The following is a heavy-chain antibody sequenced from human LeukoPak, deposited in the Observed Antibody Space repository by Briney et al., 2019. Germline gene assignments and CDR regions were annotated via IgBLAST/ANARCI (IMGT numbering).Heavy chain of an antibody. CDR1: GFTFSSYA. J-gene: IGHJ4*02. D-gene: IGHD2-15*01. CDR2: ISGSGGST. Sequence: GSLRLSCAASGFTFSSYAMSWVRQAPGKGLEWVSAISGSGGSTYYADSVKGRFTISRDNSKNTLYLQMSSLRAEDTAVYYCAKDHPSIVVVVAAPFDYWGQGTLVTVSS. CDR3: AKDHPSIVVVVAAPFDY. V-gene: IGHV3-23*01.